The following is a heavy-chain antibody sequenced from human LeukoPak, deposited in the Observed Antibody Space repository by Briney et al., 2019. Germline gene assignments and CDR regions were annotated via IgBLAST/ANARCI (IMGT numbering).Heavy chain of an antibody. CDR3: ARSPKKYYYDIYFDY. CDR1: GYTFTSYY. Sequence: ASVKVSCKASGYTFTSYYMHWVRQAPGQGLEWMGIINPSGGSTSYAQKFQGRVTMTRDTSTSTVYMELSSLRSEDTAVYYCARSPKKYYYDIYFDYWGQGTLVTVSS. V-gene: IGHV1-46*01. CDR2: INPSGGST. D-gene: IGHD3-22*01. J-gene: IGHJ4*02.